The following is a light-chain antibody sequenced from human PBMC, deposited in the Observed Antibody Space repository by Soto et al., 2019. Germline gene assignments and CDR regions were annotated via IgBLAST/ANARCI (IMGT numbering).Light chain of an antibody. CDR1: SSDVGRYNY. V-gene: IGLV2-8*01. CDR3: SSYAASYTLV. CDR2: EVS. Sequence: QSVLTQPPSASGSPGQSVTISCTGTSSDVGRYNYISWYQQRPGKAPKLIIYEVSKRPSGVPDRLSGFKYGNTASLTVSGLQAEDEADYYCSSYAASYTLVFGGGTKVTVL. J-gene: IGLJ2*01.